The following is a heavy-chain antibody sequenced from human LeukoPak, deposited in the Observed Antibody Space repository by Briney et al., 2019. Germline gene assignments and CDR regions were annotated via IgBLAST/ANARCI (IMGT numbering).Heavy chain of an antibody. CDR1: GFTFSSYS. CDR2: ISSSSSYI. D-gene: IGHD6-6*01. V-gene: IGHV3-21*01. CDR3: AREYSSSSLYFWFDP. Sequence: GGSLRLSCAASGFTFSSYSMNWVRQAPGKGLEWVSSISSSSSYIYYADSVKGRFTISRDNAKNSLYLQMNSLRAEDTAVYYCAREYSSSSLYFWFDPWGQGTLVTVSS. J-gene: IGHJ5*02.